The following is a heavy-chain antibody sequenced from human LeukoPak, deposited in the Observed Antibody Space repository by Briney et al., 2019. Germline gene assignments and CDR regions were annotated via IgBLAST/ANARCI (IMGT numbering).Heavy chain of an antibody. J-gene: IGHJ4*02. CDR1: GFTFSSDA. D-gene: IGHD6-6*01. Sequence: GGSLRLSCSASGFTFSSDAMSWVRQPPGKGLEWVSAISGSGAGTHYADSVKGRFTISRDTSKNTLYLQMNSLRAEDTAVHYCVTSSSYYWGQGTLVTVSS. V-gene: IGHV3-23*01. CDR3: VTSSSYY. CDR2: ISGSGAGT.